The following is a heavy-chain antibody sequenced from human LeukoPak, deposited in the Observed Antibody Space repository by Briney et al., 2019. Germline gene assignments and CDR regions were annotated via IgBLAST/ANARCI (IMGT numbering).Heavy chain of an antibody. D-gene: IGHD2-2*01. J-gene: IGHJ5*02. CDR2: IIPIFGTA. Sequence: SVKVSCKASGGAFSSYAISWVRQAPGQGLEWMGGIIPIFGTANYAQKFQGRVTITADESTSTAYMELSSLRSEDTAVYYCARERCSSTSCFNWFDPWGQGTLVTVSS. CDR1: GGAFSSYA. V-gene: IGHV1-69*01. CDR3: ARERCSSTSCFNWFDP.